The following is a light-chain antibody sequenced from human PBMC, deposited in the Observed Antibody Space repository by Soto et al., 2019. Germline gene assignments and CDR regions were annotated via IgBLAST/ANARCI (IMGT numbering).Light chain of an antibody. CDR3: SSYTSSSTPFYV. Sequence: QSARTQPASVSGSPGQSITISCTGTSSDVGGYNYVSWYQQHPGKAPKLMIYDVSNRPSGVSNRFSGSKSGNTASLTISGLQAEDEADYYCSSYTSSSTPFYVFGTGTKVTVL. CDR2: DVS. CDR1: SSDVGGYNY. V-gene: IGLV2-14*01. J-gene: IGLJ1*01.